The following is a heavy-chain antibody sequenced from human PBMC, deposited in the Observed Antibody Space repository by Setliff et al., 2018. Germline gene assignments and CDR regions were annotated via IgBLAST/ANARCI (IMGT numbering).Heavy chain of an antibody. CDR3: ARAHTWSLPNDNSGYPGWFDP. D-gene: IGHD3-22*01. CDR2: IYYTGST. J-gene: IGHJ5*02. V-gene: IGHV4-30-4*08. CDR1: GGSIHSGDYF. Sequence: PSETLSLTCTVSGGSIHSGDYFWSWFRQLPGKGLEWIVYIYYTGSTHYNPSLQSRLTMSVDTSKDHVSLKLGSVTAADTAVYYCARAHTWSLPNDNSGYPGWFDPWGQGTLVTVSS.